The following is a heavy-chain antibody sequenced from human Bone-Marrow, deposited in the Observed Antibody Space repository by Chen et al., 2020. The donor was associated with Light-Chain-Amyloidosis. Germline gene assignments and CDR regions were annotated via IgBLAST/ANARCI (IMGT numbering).Heavy chain of an antibody. V-gene: IGHV3-53*04. CDR2: IYSGGRT. CDR3: GRGGD. Sequence: EVQLVESGGGLVQPGGSLRLSCAASGFIVSNNYMNWVRQAPGKGLEWVSFIYSGGRTYSAASWKARFTIPRHNSKNPRYFKRNGLRAGDTAVYYCGRGGDWGQGTLVTVSS. D-gene: IGHD3-16*01. CDR1: GFIVSNNY. J-gene: IGHJ4*02.